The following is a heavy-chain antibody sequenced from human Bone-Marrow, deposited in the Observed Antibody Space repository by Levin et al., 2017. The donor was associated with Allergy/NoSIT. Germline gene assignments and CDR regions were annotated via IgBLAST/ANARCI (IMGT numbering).Heavy chain of an antibody. CDR3: ASRRAVAGTPFDY. Sequence: ASVKVSCMASGGTFSSYVISWVRQAPGQGLEWMGGFLPLSGRSNYAQKFQGRVTIHADESTRTAYMEVSSLRSEDTAVYYCASRRAVAGTPFDYWGQGTLVTVSS. D-gene: IGHD6-19*01. V-gene: IGHV1-69*13. J-gene: IGHJ4*02. CDR2: FLPLSGRS. CDR1: GGTFSSYV.